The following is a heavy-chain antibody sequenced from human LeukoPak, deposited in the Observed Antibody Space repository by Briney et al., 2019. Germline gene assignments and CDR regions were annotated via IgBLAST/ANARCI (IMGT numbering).Heavy chain of an antibody. J-gene: IGHJ4*02. V-gene: IGHV1-69*05. D-gene: IGHD5-24*01. CDR2: IIPIFGTA. CDR3: ARVDGYTPLTLDY. CDR1: GGTFSSYA. Sequence: ASVKVSCKASGGTFSSYAISWVRQAPGQGLEWMGGIIPIFGTANYAQKFQGRVTITTDESTSTAYMELGSLRSEDTAVYYCARVDGYTPLTLDYWGQGALVTVSS.